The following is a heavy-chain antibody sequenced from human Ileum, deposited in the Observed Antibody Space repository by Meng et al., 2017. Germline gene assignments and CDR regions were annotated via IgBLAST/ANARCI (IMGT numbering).Heavy chain of an antibody. V-gene: IGHV4-30-4*01. CDR2: TYYNGSP. J-gene: IGHJ4*02. CDR1: GGSFSSDNYY. Sequence: QVQLQESGPGLVKPSQTLCLTGSDAGGSFSSDNYYWTWIRQTPGKGLEWIGLTYYNGSPFYNPSLRSRVTISVDTSKDQFSLKLTSVTAADTAVYYCARERRHYYGSGSFDYWGQGILVTVSS. D-gene: IGHD3-10*01. CDR3: ARERRHYYGSGSFDY.